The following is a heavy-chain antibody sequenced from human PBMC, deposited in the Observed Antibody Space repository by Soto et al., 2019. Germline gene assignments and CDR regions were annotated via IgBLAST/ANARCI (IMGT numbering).Heavy chain of an antibody. CDR1: GFSVTNSY. CDR2: LYSSGTT. V-gene: IGHV3-53*02. CDR3: ARDWSKFSFNYPYYYAMDA. D-gene: IGHD2-8*02. Sequence: EVQLVETGGGLIQPGGSLRLSCTVSGFSVTNSYINWVRQAPGKGLEWASILYSSGTTYYADSVRGRFTVSRDDSMNTLLLHMISLRADDTAVYYCARDWSKFSFNYPYYYAMDAWGQGTTVTVSS. J-gene: IGHJ6*02.